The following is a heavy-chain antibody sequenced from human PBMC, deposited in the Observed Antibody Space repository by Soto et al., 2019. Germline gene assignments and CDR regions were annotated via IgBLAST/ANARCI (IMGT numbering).Heavy chain of an antibody. J-gene: IGHJ6*02. CDR2: IWYDGSNK. CDR1: GFTFSSYG. Sequence: GGSLRLACAASGFTFSSYGRHWVRQAPGKGLEWVAVIWYDGSNKYYADSVKGRFTISRDNSKNTLYLQMNGLRAEDTAVYYCARNRYQPPYYYYYGMDVWGQGTTVTVYS. D-gene: IGHD2-2*01. V-gene: IGHV3-33*01. CDR3: ARNRYQPPYYYYYGMDV.